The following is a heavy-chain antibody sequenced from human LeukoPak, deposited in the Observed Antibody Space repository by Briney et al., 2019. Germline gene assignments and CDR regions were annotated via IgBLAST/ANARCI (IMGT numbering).Heavy chain of an antibody. CDR3: AKDLGGSGWYYFDY. D-gene: IGHD6-19*01. Sequence: GGSLRLSCAASGFTFSSYGMHWVRQAPGKGLEWVAVISYDGSNKYYADSVKGRFTISRDNSKNTLYQQMNSLRAEDTAVYYCAKDLGGSGWYYFDYWGQGTLVTVSS. CDR1: GFTFSSYG. CDR2: ISYDGSNK. V-gene: IGHV3-30*18. J-gene: IGHJ4*02.